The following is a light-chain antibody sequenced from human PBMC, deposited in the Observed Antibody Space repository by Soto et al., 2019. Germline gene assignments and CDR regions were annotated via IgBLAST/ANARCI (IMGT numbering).Light chain of an antibody. V-gene: IGKV3-20*01. Sequence: EIVLTHSPGTLSFSPGEIATLSFRASQSVSSSYLAWYQQKPGQAPRLLIYGASSRATGIPDRFSGSGSGTDFTLTISRLEPEDFAVYYCQQYGSSPQTFGQGTKVDIK. CDR2: GAS. J-gene: IGKJ1*01. CDR1: QSVSSSY. CDR3: QQYGSSPQT.